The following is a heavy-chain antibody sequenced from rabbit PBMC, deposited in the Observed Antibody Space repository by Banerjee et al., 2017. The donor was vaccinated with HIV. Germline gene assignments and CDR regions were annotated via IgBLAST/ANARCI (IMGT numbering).Heavy chain of an antibody. J-gene: IGHJ4*01. CDR1: GFDLTTYY. D-gene: IGHD1-1*01. V-gene: IGHV1S7*01. CDR3: ARKYAGSVSGYYDL. Sequence: QLKETGGGLVQPGGSLTLSCKASGFDLTTYYMNWVRQAPGKGLEWIGSIYGDKGRPYYASWVSGRFTISSDNAQNTVDLQMNSLTAVDRATYFCARKYAGSVSGYYDLWGPGTLVTVS. CDR2: IYGDKGRP.